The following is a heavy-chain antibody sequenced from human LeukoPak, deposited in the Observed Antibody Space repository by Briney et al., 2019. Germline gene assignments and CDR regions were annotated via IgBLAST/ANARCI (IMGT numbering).Heavy chain of an antibody. CDR1: GFTFSSYA. CDR3: ARYEGYGYVY. Sequence: GRSLRLSCAASGFTFSSYAMHWVRQAPGKGLEWVAVISYDGSNKYYADSVKGRFTISRDNSKNTLYLQMNSLRAENTAVYYCARYEGYGYVYWGQGTLVTVSS. J-gene: IGHJ4*02. CDR2: ISYDGSNK. V-gene: IGHV3-30*04. D-gene: IGHD5-18*01.